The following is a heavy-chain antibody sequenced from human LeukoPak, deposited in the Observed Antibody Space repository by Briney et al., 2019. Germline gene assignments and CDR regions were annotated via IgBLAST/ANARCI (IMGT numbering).Heavy chain of an antibody. V-gene: IGHV3-23*01. Sequence: GGSLRLSCAPSGLTFCSSPVIWVRQAPGKGLEWVSAISGSGSSTYYADSVKGRFTISRDSSKNTVHLQMNTLRAEDTAVYYCAKASVPGTKYYVDYWGQGTLVTVSS. CDR1: GLTFCSSP. J-gene: IGHJ4*02. CDR3: AKASVPGTKYYVDY. CDR2: ISGSGSST. D-gene: IGHD2-8*01.